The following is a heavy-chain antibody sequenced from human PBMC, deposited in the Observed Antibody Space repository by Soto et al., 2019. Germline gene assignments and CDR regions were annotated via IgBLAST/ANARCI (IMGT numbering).Heavy chain of an antibody. CDR3: ARDKGGSVAGFNWFDP. J-gene: IGHJ5*02. D-gene: IGHD6-19*01. CDR1: GSSVSTFG. Sequence: ELHLEESGGGLVQPGGSLRLSCVASGSSVSTFGMNWVRQPPGEALEWVAYISSSSTTIFYGGSVKGRFTASRDNAENSRYLEMNNLRVEDTAIYYCARDKGGSVAGFNWFDPWGHGTLVTVSS. CDR2: ISSSSTTI. V-gene: IGHV3-48*01.